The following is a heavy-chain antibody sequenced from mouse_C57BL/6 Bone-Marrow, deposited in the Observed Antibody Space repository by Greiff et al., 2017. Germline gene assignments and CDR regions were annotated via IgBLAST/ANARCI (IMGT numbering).Heavy chain of an antibody. CDR3: TRYGDHWYFDV. CDR1: GYTFTDYE. J-gene: IGHJ1*03. V-gene: IGHV1-15*01. CDR2: IDPETGGT. Sequence: QVQLQQSGAELVRPGASVTLSCKASGYTFTDYEMHWVKQTPVHGLDWIGAIDPETGGTAYNQKFKGKAILTADKASSTAYMELRSLTSEDSAVYYCTRYGDHWYFDVWGTGTTVTVSS. D-gene: IGHD2-13*01.